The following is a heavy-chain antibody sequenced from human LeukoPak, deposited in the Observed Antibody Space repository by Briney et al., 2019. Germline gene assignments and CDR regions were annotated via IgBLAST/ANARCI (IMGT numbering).Heavy chain of an antibody. CDR1: GGTFSSYA. J-gene: IGHJ4*02. D-gene: IGHD4-11*01. Sequence: SVKLSCKPSGGTFSSYAISCVRQAPGQGLEWMGGIIPIFGTANYAQKFQGRVTITADESTSTAYMELSSLRSEDTAVYYCARAGLPGYYSDYWGQGTLVTVSS. CDR2: IIPIFGTA. CDR3: ARAGLPGYYSDY. V-gene: IGHV1-69*01.